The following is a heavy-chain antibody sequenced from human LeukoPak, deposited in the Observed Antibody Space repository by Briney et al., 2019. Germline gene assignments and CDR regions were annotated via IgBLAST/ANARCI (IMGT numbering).Heavy chain of an antibody. D-gene: IGHD3-3*01. V-gene: IGHV1-69*05. CDR1: GGNFISYA. CDR2: IIPMFGTS. CDR3: ATYTLSQFWSGYYHFDY. Sequence: ASVKVSCKASGGNFISYAVSWVRQAPGQGLEWMGGIIPMFGTSNCAQKFQGRVTITTDESTTTAYMELSSLSSEDTAVYYCATYTLSQFWSGYYHFDYWGQGTLVSVSS. J-gene: IGHJ4*02.